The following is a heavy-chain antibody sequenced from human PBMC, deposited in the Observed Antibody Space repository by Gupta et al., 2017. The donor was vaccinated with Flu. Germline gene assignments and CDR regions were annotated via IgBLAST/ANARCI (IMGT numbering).Heavy chain of an antibody. CDR1: GFKLHSYG. D-gene: IGHD2-21*01. CDR3: AEAVVVVCNNHAVFDC. V-gene: IGHV3-30*18. CDR2: ISYHGSNK. Sequence: VRLVESGGGVFQPGRSLRLSCAASGFKLHSYGLPWVRQAPGKGLEWVATISYHGSNKEYAGSVDGRFSISRDGVKNTGFPQLNTLTDDDPEVSYCAEAVVVVCNNHAVFDC. J-gene: IGHJ5*01.